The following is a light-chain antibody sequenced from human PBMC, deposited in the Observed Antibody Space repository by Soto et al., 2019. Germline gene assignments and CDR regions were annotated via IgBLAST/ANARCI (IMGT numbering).Light chain of an antibody. CDR1: QSVSSIY. V-gene: IGKV3-20*01. J-gene: IGKJ1*01. CDR3: QQHGSSPSWT. Sequence: EIVLTQSPGTLTLSPGERATLSCRASQSVSSIYLAWYQQTPGQAPRLLIYGASIRDTVIPDRVSGSGSGGDFTRTISRLEPEDVAVYYCQQHGSSPSWTFGQGTKVEIK. CDR2: GAS.